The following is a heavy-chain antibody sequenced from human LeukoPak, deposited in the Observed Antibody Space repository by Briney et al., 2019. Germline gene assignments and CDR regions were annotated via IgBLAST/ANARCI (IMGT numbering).Heavy chain of an antibody. V-gene: IGHV3-74*01. CDR2: IRSDGSDT. J-gene: IGHJ4*02. CDR1: GFTVSSNY. CDR3: ARDWFHAIDY. D-gene: IGHD2/OR15-2a*01. Sequence: GGSLRLSCAASGFTVSSNYMSWVRQAPGEGLVWVSRIRSDGSDTRYAESVKGRFTISRDNAKNTLYLQMNSLRAEDTAVYYCARDWFHAIDYWGQGTLVTVSS.